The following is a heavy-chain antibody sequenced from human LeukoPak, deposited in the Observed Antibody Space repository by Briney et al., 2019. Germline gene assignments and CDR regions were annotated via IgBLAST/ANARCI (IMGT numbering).Heavy chain of an antibody. CDR3: TRAPYRDAPDYFDY. V-gene: IGHV3-30-3*01. CDR2: ISDDGTFT. CDR1: GFTFSRYA. Sequence: GGSLRLSCAASGFTFSRYAMHWVRQAPGKGLEWVAVISDDGTFTLYGDSVRGRFTISRDSSRNTLYLHMNSLRPEDTAVYYCTRAPYRDAPDYFDYWGQGTLVTVSS. J-gene: IGHJ4*02.